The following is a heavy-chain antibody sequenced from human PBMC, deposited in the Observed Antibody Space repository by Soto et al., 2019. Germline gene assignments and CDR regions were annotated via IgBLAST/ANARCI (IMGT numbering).Heavy chain of an antibody. J-gene: IGHJ5*02. V-gene: IGHV1-18*01. CDR3: ARDGKQWLVKPRWFDP. Sequence: ASVKVSCKDSGYTFTSYGISWVRQATGQGLEWMGWISAYNGNTNYAQKLQGRVTMTTDTSTGTAYMELRSLRSDDTAVYYCARDGKQWLVKPRWFDPCGQGTLVTVSS. CDR1: GYTFTSYG. D-gene: IGHD6-19*01. CDR2: ISAYNGNT.